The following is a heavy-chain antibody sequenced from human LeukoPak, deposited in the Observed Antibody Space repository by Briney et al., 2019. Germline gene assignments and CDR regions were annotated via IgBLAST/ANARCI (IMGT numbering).Heavy chain of an antibody. Sequence: GESLKISCKGSGYSFTTYWIAWVRKMPGKGLEWMGIIYPGESDTRYSTSFQGQVTISADKSISTAYLQSSSLKASDTAMYYCARQQWLVSDYWGQGTLVTVSS. J-gene: IGHJ4*02. CDR3: ARQQWLVSDY. V-gene: IGHV5-51*01. CDR2: IYPGESDT. CDR1: GYSFTTYW. D-gene: IGHD6-19*01.